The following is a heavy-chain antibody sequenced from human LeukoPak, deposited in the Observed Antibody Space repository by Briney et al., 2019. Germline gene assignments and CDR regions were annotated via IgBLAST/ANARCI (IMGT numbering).Heavy chain of an antibody. V-gene: IGHV1-3*01. Sequence: GASVKVSCKASGYTFTSYAMHWVRQAPGQRLEWMGWINAGNGNTKYSQKFQGRVTITRDTSASTAYMELRSLRSDDTAVYYCARGLAGTAYYYWGQGTLVTVSS. CDR1: GYTFTSYA. D-gene: IGHD6-13*01. J-gene: IGHJ4*02. CDR3: ARGLAGTAYYY. CDR2: INAGNGNT.